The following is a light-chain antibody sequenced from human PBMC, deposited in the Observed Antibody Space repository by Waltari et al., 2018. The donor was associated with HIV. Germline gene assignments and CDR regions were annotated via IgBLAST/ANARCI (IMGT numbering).Light chain of an antibody. J-gene: IGLJ3*02. CDR1: ALAKQY. CDR3: QSTDSSITYVV. Sequence: SYELTQPPSVSVSPGQTARITCSGDALAKQYSYWYQQKPGQAPLLLIYKDTERPSGIPGRFSGSSSGTTVTLTISGVQAEDEADYYCQSTDSSITYVVFGGGTKLTVL. V-gene: IGLV3-25*03. CDR2: KDT.